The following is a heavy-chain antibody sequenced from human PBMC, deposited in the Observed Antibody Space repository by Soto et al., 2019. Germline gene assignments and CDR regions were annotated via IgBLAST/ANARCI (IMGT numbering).Heavy chain of an antibody. J-gene: IGHJ6*02. CDR3: ARDHLVLPAHDFFYGSDF. CDR2: IPQDGVDG. CDR1: GFTFSMYS. V-gene: IGHV3-7*03. Sequence: DVKLVESGGGLVQPGDSLRLSCEVSGFTFSMYSMSWVRQSPGKGLEWVAKIPQDGVDGHYADAVKGRFTISRDNGKNSLYLQLNTLRAEDTAVYYCARDHLVLPAHDFFYGSDFWGRGATVTVSS. D-gene: IGHD6-13*01.